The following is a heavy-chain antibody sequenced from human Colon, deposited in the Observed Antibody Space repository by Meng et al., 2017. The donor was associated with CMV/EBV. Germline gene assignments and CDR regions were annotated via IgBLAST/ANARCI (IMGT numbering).Heavy chain of an antibody. CDR1: GFIVSSNY. CDR3: ARSLEPSSFYHYGMDV. CDR2: IYTGGST. D-gene: IGHD2-2*01. V-gene: IGHV3-53*01. Sequence: GESLKISCAASGFIVSSNYMSWVRQAPGKGLEWVSVIYTGGSTYYTDSVKGRFTISRDNSKNTLYLQMNSLRAEDTAVYYCARSLEPSSFYHYGMDVWGQGTTVTVSS. J-gene: IGHJ6*02.